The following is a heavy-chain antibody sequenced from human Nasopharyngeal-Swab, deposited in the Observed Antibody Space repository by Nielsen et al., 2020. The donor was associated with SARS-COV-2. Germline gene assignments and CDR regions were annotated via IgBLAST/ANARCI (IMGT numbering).Heavy chain of an antibody. D-gene: IGHD3-3*01. Sequence: SLKISCAASGFTFDDYAMHWVRQAPGKGLEWVSGISWNSGSIGYADSVKGRFTISRDNAKNSLYLQMNSLRAEDTALYYCARGATILGGHASRMDVWGQGTTVTVSS. CDR2: ISWNSGSI. J-gene: IGHJ6*02. CDR1: GFTFDDYA. CDR3: ARGATILGGHASRMDV. V-gene: IGHV3-9*01.